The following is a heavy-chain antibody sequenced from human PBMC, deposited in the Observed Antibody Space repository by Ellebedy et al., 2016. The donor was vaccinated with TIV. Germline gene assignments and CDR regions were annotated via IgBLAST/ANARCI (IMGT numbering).Heavy chain of an antibody. J-gene: IGHJ5*02. CDR1: GGTFSSYA. D-gene: IGHD3-3*01. Sequence: SVKVSXXASGGTFSSYAISWVRQAPGQGLEWMGGIIPIFGTANYAQKFQGRVTITADESTSTAYMELSSLRSEDTAVYYCARDVTSVFGVVIEVSWGQGTLVTVSS. CDR2: IIPIFGTA. CDR3: ARDVTSVFGVVIEVS. V-gene: IGHV1-69*13.